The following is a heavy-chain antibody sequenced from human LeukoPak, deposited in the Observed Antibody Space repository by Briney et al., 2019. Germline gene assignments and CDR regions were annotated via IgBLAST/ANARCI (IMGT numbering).Heavy chain of an antibody. CDR2: ISSSGTTM. CDR1: GFTFSDYY. D-gene: IGHD6-13*01. Sequence: GGSLRLSCAASGFTFSDYYMSWIRQAPGKGLEWVSYISSSGTTMYYADSVKGRFIISRDNSKNTLYLQMNSLRAEDTAVYYCAKPLYSSSWYFDYWGQGTLVTVSS. V-gene: IGHV3-11*01. J-gene: IGHJ4*02. CDR3: AKPLYSSSWYFDY.